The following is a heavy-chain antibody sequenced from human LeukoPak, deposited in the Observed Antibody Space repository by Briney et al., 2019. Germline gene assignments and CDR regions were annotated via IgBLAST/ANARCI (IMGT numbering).Heavy chain of an antibody. CDR1: GGSISTYY. J-gene: IGHJ4*02. CDR3: ARQGVGATDC. D-gene: IGHD1-26*01. Sequence: SETLSLTCTVSGGSISTYYWSWIRQPPGKGLEWIGFINYSGSTNYNPSLKSRVTISVDTTKNQFFLRLISVTAVDTAVYYCARQGVGATDCWGQGTLVTVSS. CDR2: INYSGST. V-gene: IGHV4-59*08.